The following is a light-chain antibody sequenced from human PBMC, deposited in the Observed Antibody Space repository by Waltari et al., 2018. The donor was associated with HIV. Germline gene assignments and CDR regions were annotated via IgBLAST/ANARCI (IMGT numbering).Light chain of an antibody. CDR1: QRISSPY. Sequence: VLTQSPGTLSFSPGERATLPCRASQRISSPYCAWHTTNPGQAPRLPIYGASTSATGTPDRFTGSGSGTDFTLTIRRLEPDDFAVYDCQQYGRSPQPCVQGTKVEIK. CDR3: QQYGRSPQP. J-gene: IGKJ1*01. V-gene: IGKV3-20*01. CDR2: GAS.